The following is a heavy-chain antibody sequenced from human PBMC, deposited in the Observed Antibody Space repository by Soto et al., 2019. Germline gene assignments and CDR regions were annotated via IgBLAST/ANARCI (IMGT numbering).Heavy chain of an antibody. CDR3: ARGGTPIDY. CDR2: INPSGGST. V-gene: IGHV1-46*01. Sequence: ASVKVSCKASGYTFTSYYMHWVRQAPGQGLEWMGIINPSGGSTSYAQKFQGRVTMTTDTSTSTAYMELRSLRSDDTAVYYCARGGTPIDYSGQGTLVTVSS. D-gene: IGHD3-16*01. CDR1: GYTFTSYY. J-gene: IGHJ4*02.